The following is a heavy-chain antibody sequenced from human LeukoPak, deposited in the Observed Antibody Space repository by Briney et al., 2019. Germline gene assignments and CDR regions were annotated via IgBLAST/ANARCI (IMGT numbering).Heavy chain of an antibody. CDR2: ISGGGVAI. V-gene: IGHV3-23*01. J-gene: IGHJ4*02. CDR3: AKDGFDYYDSSGYYYFNY. Sequence: GSLRLSCAASGFTFSNHAMSWVRQAPGKGLQWVSAISGGGVAIYYADSVKGRFTISRDNSKNTLYLQMNSLRAEDTAVYYCAKDGFDYYDSSGYYYFNYWGQGTLVTVSS. D-gene: IGHD3-22*01. CDR1: GFTFSNHA.